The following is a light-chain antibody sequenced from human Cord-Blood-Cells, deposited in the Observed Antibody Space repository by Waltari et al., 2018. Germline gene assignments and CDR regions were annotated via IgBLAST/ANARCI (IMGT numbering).Light chain of an antibody. CDR1: QRVSSN. J-gene: IGKJ4*01. Sequence: EIVMTQSPATLSVSPGERATLSCRASQRVSSNLAWYQQKPGQAPRLLIYGASIRATGIPARFSGSGSGTEFTLTISSLQSEDFAFYYCQQYNNWPPLTFGGGTKVEIK. V-gene: IGKV3D-15*01. CDR3: QQYNNWPPLT. CDR2: GAS.